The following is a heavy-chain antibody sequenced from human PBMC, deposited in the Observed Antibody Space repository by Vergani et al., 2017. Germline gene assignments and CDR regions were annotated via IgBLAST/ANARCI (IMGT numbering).Heavy chain of an antibody. J-gene: IGHJ4*02. Sequence: QLQLQESGSGLVKPSQTLSLTCAVSGGSISSGGYSWSWIRQPPGKGLEWIGYIYHSGSTYYNQALKSRVTISVDRSKNQFSLKLSSVTAADTAVYYCARGYSSGWYYFDYWGQGTLVTVSS. CDR1: GGSISSGGYS. V-gene: IGHV4-30-2*01. CDR2: IYHSGST. CDR3: ARGYSSGWYYFDY. D-gene: IGHD6-19*01.